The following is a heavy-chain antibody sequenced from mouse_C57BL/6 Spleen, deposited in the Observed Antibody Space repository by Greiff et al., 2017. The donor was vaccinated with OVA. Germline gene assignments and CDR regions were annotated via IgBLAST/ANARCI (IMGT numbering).Heavy chain of an antibody. V-gene: IGHV1-55*01. D-gene: IGHD1-1*01. CDR1: GYTFTSYW. Sequence: VQLQQPGAELVKPGASVKMSCKASGYTFTSYWITWVKQRPGQGLEWIGDIYPGSGSTNYNEKFKSKATLTVDTSSSTAYMQLSSLTSEDSAVYYCAREGKDAVVAYYFDYWGQGTTLTVSS. CDR3: AREGKDAVVAYYFDY. J-gene: IGHJ2*01. CDR2: IYPGSGST.